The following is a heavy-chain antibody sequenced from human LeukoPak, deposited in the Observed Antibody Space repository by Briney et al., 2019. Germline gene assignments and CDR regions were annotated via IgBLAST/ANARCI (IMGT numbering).Heavy chain of an antibody. Sequence: GESLKISCETSGYSFTTYWIGWVRQMPGTSLEWVGAIYPDDSDSRCSPSFQGQVVISADRSIRTAYLQWNSLKTSDTAMYYCVRQRGSSGTINHFDPWGQGTLITVSS. V-gene: IGHV5-51*01. D-gene: IGHD3-10*01. CDR2: IYPDDSDS. J-gene: IGHJ5*02. CDR3: VRQRGSSGTINHFDP. CDR1: GYSFTTYW.